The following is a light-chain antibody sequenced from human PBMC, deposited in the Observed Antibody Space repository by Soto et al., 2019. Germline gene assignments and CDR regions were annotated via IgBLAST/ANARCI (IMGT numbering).Light chain of an antibody. CDR2: EGS. CDR3: CAYVSSNTLL. J-gene: IGLJ3*02. CDR1: SSAVGSYRL. V-gene: IGLV2-23*01. Sequence: QSALTQPASVSGSPGQSITISCTGSSSAVGSYRLVSWYQCHPGKVPKLIIYEGSKRPSGVSNRFSGSKSGNTASLIISGLQGDDEGDYYCCAYVSSNTLLFGGGTKLTVL.